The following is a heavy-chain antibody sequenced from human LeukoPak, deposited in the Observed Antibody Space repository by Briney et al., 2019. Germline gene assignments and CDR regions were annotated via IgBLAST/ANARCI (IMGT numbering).Heavy chain of an antibody. CDR3: ASDRRSTSDTFDY. Sequence: GSSVKVSCKASGGTFSSYAISWVRQAPGQGLEWMGGIIPIFGTANYAQKFQGRVTITADKSTSTAYMELSSLRSEDTAVYYCASDRRSTSDTFDYWGQATLVTVSS. V-gene: IGHV1-69*06. CDR2: IIPIFGTA. CDR1: GGTFSSYA. D-gene: IGHD2-2*01. J-gene: IGHJ4*02.